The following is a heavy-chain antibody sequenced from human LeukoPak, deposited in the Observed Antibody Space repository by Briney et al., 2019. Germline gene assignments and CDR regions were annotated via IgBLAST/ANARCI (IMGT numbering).Heavy chain of an antibody. CDR3: ARHSYTDFGDYDAFEI. CDR1: GGSISSSRYY. Sequence: SETLSLTCTVSGGSISSSRYYWGWIRQPPGKGLEWIGSIYYSGSTYYNPSLKSRVTISVDTSKNQFSLKLSSVTAADTAVYYRARHSYTDFGDYDAFEIWGQGTMVTVSS. CDR2: IYYSGST. V-gene: IGHV4-39*01. J-gene: IGHJ3*02. D-gene: IGHD4-17*01.